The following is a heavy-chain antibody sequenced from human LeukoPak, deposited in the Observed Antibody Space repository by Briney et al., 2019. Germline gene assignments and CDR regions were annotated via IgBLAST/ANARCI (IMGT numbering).Heavy chain of an antibody. CDR3: AKTTVGYSSGRYPGWPADC. CDR1: GFTFNTYA. Sequence: GSLRLSCEASGFTFNTYAIYWVRQAPGKGLEWVSGICGSGGCTYYADSVKGRFTISRDNSKNMVYLQMNSLTADDTAVYYCAKTTVGYSSGRYPGWPADCWGQGTLVTVSS. D-gene: IGHD6-19*01. V-gene: IGHV3-23*01. CDR2: ICGSGGCT. J-gene: IGHJ4*02.